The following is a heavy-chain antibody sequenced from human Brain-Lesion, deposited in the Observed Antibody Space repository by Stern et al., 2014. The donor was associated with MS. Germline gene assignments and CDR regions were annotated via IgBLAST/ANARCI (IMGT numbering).Heavy chain of an antibody. CDR3: ARMREYCSGGICFAGYYDS. V-gene: IGHV2-26*01. Sequence: EESGPVLVKPTETLTLTCSVSGFSLSNAAMGVSWIRQPPGKALECLAHIFSTGETAYSTSLKSRLTISKDTSRSQVVLTMTNMDPVDKATYYCARMREYCSGGICFAGYYDSWGQGTLVTVSS. CDR1: GFSLSNAAMG. D-gene: IGHD2-15*01. J-gene: IGHJ4*02. CDR2: IFSTGET.